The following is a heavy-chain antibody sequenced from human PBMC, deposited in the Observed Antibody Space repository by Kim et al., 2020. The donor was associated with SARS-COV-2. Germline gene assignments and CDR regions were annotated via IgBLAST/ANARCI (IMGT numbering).Heavy chain of an antibody. J-gene: IGHJ5*02. CDR1: GFTFSSYA. CDR3: ARDYYGSGP. D-gene: IGHD3-10*01. Sequence: GGSLRLSCAASGFTFSSYAMHWVHQAPGKGLEWVAVISYDGSNKYYADSVKGRFTISRDNSKNTLYLQMNSLRAEDTAVYYCARDYYGSGPWGQGTLVTVSS. V-gene: IGHV3-30-3*01. CDR2: ISYDGSNK.